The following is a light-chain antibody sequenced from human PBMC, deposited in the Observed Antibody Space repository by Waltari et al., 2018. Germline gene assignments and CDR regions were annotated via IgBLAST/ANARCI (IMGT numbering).Light chain of an antibody. V-gene: IGKV5-2*01. CDR1: QDIDDD. CDR2: EAT. CDR3: LQHDNFPPYT. J-gene: IGKJ2*01. Sequence: ETPPHPYPAFLSATPGDQVNISCKASQDIDDDMNLYQQKPGVAAIFIIQEATTLGPGIPPRFSGSGYGTDVTLTINNIESEDAAYYFCLQHDNFPPYTFGQGTKLEIK.